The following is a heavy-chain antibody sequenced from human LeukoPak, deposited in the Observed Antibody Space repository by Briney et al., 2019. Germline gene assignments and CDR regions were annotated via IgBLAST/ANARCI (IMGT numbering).Heavy chain of an antibody. CDR3: AGGEYYLDT. Sequence: SETLSLTCTVSGGSISSYYWSWIRQPPGKGLEWIGYIYYSGSTNYNPSLKSRVTISVDTSKNQFSLKLSSVTAADTAVYYCAGGEYYLDTGGQGTLFTASS. CDR2: IYYSGST. J-gene: IGHJ4*02. CDR1: GGSISSYY. V-gene: IGHV4-59*01. D-gene: IGHD3-16*01.